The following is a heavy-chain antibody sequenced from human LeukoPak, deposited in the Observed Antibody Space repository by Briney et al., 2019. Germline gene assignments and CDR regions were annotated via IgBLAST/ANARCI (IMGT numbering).Heavy chain of an antibody. CDR2: INPNSGGT. J-gene: IGHJ4*02. CDR1: GYTFIGCY. D-gene: IGHD6-13*01. CDR3: ARDLYRSMGDLDY. V-gene: IGHV1-2*02. Sequence: GASVKVSCKAFGYTFIGCYMHWVRQAPGQGLEWMGWINPNSGGTNYAQKFQGRVTMTRDTSISTAYMELGSLRSDDTAVYYCARDLYRSMGDLDYWGQGTLVTVSS.